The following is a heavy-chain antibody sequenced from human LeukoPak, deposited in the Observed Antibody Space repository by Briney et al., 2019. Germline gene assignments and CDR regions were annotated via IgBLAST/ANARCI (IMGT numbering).Heavy chain of an antibody. D-gene: IGHD2-8*01. CDR3: ARDPRIYCTNGVCDYDAFDI. J-gene: IGHJ3*02. V-gene: IGHV4-39*02. CDR2: LYHSGTI. Sequence: SETLSLTCTVSGDSLRTTTYYWGWIRQPPGKGLEWIGGLYHSGTIYYNPSLKSRVTISADKSKNHFSLKLTSVTAADTAVYYCARDPRIYCTNGVCDYDAFDIWGQGTMVTVSS. CDR1: GDSLRTTTYY.